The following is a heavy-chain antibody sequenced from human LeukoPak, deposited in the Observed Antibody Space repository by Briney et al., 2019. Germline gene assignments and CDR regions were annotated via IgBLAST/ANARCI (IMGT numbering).Heavy chain of an antibody. V-gene: IGHV3-53*01. J-gene: IGHJ4*02. CDR1: GFTVSSNY. CDR3: ARGRYSRFTYDY. Sequence: QTGGSLRLSCAASGFTVSSNYMTWVRQAPGKGLEWVSVMYSDGSTYYADSVKGRFTISRDNSKNTLYLQMNSLRAEDTAVYYCARGRYSRFTYDYWGQGTLVTVS. D-gene: IGHD3-22*01. CDR2: MYSDGST.